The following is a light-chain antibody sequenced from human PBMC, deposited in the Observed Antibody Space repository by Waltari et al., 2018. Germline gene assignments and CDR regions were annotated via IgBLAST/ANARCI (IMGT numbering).Light chain of an antibody. CDR1: QSISTY. V-gene: IGKV1-39*01. Sequence: DIQMTQSPSSLSASVGDRVTINCRASQSISTYLNWYQQKPGKAPKLLIFDASSLQSGVPSRFSGSGSGTDFTLTIRSLQPEDFATYYCQQTYNSPPWTFGQGTKVEIK. CDR3: QQTYNSPPWT. J-gene: IGKJ1*01. CDR2: DAS.